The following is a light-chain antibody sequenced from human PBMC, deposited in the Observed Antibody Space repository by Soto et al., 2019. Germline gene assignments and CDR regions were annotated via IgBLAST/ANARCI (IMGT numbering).Light chain of an antibody. V-gene: IGKV3-11*01. Sequence: EIVLTQSPATLSLSPGERATLSCRASQSVSSYLAWYQQKPGQAPRLLIYDASNRATGIPARFSGSGSGTDFTRTISSLEPEDVAVYYCQQRSNGPSWTFGQGTKVEIK. CDR2: DAS. J-gene: IGKJ1*01. CDR1: QSVSSY. CDR3: QQRSNGPSWT.